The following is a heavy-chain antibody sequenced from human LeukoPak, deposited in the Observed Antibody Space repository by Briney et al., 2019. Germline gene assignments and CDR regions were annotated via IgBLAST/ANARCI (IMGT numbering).Heavy chain of an antibody. D-gene: IGHD6-19*01. J-gene: IGHJ2*01. CDR1: GYSISSGYY. CDR2: IYHSGST. V-gene: IGHV4-38-2*02. Sequence: SETLSLTCTVSGYSISSGYYWGWIRQPPGKGLEWIGSIYHSGSTYYNPSLKSRVTISVDTSKNQFSLKLSSVTAADTAVYYCARDFSSGWSYWYFDLWGRGTLVTVSS. CDR3: ARDFSSGWSYWYFDL.